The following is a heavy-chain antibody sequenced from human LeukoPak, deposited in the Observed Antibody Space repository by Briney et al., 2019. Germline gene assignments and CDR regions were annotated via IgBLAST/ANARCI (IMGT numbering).Heavy chain of an antibody. D-gene: IGHD5-18*01. J-gene: IGHJ4*02. V-gene: IGHV3-48*04. CDR2: ISSSGSTI. CDR3: ARTGYTYGSYYFDY. Sequence: PGGSLRLSCAGSGFTFSMYSMNWVRQAPGKGLEWVSYISSSGSTIYYADSVKGRFTISRDNAKNSLYLQMNSLRAEDTAVYYCARTGYTYGSYYFDYWGQGTLVTVSS. CDR1: GFTFSMYS.